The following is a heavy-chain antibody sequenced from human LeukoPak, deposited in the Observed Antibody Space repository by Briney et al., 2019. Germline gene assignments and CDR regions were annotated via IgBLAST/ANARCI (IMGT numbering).Heavy chain of an antibody. J-gene: IGHJ4*02. CDR3: ARGASNRFDY. D-gene: IGHD1-14*01. V-gene: IGHV3-74*01. Sequence: PGGSLRLSCAASRFTFSSYGMSWVRQAPGKGLVWVSRIYTDGSSTNYADSVKGRFTISRDNAKNTLYLQMNSLRGEDTAVYYCARGASNRFDYWGQGTLVTVSS. CDR2: IYTDGSST. CDR1: RFTFSSYG.